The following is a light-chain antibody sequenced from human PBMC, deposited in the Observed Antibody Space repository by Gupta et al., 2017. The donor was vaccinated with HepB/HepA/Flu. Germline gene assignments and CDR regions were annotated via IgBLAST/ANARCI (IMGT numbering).Light chain of an antibody. Sequence: DIQMTQSPSSLSASVGDRVTITCRASQSISSYLNWYKQKPGKAPKLLIYAASSWQSGVPSGFSGSGYGTDFTLTISSRQPEDFATYYCQQSYSNPALTFGGGTKVEIK. CDR1: QSISSY. CDR3: QQSYSNPALT. CDR2: AAS. V-gene: IGKV1-39*01. J-gene: IGKJ4*01.